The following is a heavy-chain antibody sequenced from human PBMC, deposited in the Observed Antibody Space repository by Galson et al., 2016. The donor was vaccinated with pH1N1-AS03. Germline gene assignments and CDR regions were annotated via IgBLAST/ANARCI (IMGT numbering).Heavy chain of an antibody. CDR3: ARGPVSYANYWFPPPDY. Sequence: SLRLSCAVGGFTFSSYAMFWVRQAPGKGLEYVSVIRGNGFRPYIANYVKDRFTVSKDNSKNTLYLQMGSLRVEDMAVYYCARGPVSYANYWFPPPDYWGQGTLVTVSS. J-gene: IGHJ4*02. D-gene: IGHD4/OR15-4a*01. V-gene: IGHV3-64*01. CDR1: GFTFSSYA. CDR2: IRGNGFRP.